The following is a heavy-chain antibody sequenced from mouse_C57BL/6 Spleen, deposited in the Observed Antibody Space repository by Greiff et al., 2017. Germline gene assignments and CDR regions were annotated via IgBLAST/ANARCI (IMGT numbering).Heavy chain of an antibody. J-gene: IGHJ1*03. CDR3: ARHGSSYWYFDG. CDR1: GYAFSSYW. CDR2: IYPGDGDT. V-gene: IGHV1-80*01. D-gene: IGHD1-1*01. Sequence: QVHVKQSGAELVKPGASVKISCKASGYAFSSYWMNWVKQRPGKGLEWIGQIYPGDGDTNYNGKFKGKATLTADKSSSTAYMQLSSLTSEDSAVYFCARHGSSYWYFDGWGTGTTVTVSS.